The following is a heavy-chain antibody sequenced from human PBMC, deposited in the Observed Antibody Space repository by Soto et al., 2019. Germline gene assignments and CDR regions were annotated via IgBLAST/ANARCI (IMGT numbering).Heavy chain of an antibody. CDR2: IYPGDSDT. CDR1: GYSFSNYW. CDR3: ARIPYDSSGDAFDI. Sequence: GESLKISCQGSGYSFSNYWIGWVRQMPGKGLEWMGIIYPGDSDTRYSPSFQGQVTISAXKSISTAYLQWSSLKASDTAMYYCARIPYDSSGDAFDIWGQGTMVTVSS. V-gene: IGHV5-51*01. D-gene: IGHD3-22*01. J-gene: IGHJ3*02.